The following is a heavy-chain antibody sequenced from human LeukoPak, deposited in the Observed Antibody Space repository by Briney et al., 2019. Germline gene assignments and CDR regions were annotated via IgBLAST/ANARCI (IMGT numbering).Heavy chain of an antibody. D-gene: IGHD6-13*01. Sequence: GGSPRLSCAASGFNFSSYAMHWVRQAPGKGLEYVSSISSNGGSTYYANSVKGRFTISRDNSKNTLYLQVGSLRAGDMAVYYCARGSPTYSSSWYDYWGQGTLVTVSS. CDR1: GFNFSSYA. J-gene: IGHJ4*02. V-gene: IGHV3-64*01. CDR3: ARGSPTYSSSWYDY. CDR2: ISSNGGST.